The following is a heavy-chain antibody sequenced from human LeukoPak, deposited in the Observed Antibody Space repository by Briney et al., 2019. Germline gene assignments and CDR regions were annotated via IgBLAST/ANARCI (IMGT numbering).Heavy chain of an antibody. CDR2: ISGGGGDT. Sequence: GGSLTLSCAASGFTFSNYAKTWVRQAPGRGLEWVSTISGGGGDTYYADSVKGRFTISRDNSKNTLYLQMNSLRAEDTAIHYCAKVPYSDYGSGRPPFMDVWGQGTTVTVSS. CDR1: GFTFSNYA. D-gene: IGHD3-10*01. V-gene: IGHV3-23*01. CDR3: AKVPYSDYGSGRPPFMDV. J-gene: IGHJ6*02.